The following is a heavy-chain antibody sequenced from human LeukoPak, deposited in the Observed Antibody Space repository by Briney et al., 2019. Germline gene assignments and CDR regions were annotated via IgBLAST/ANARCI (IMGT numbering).Heavy chain of an antibody. CDR2: ISSSGSTI. CDR1: GFTFSDYY. CDR3: ARDAADYSNYVPFDY. Sequence: PGGSLRLSCAASGFTFSDYYMSWIRQAPGKGLEWVSYISSSGSTIYYADSVKGRFTISRDNAKNSLYLQMNSLRAEDTAVYYCARDAADYSNYVPFDYWGQGTLVTVSS. J-gene: IGHJ4*02. V-gene: IGHV3-11*01. D-gene: IGHD4-11*01.